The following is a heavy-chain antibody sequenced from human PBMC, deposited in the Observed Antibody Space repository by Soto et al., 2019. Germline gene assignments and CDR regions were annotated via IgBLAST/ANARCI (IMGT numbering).Heavy chain of an antibody. Sequence: HPGGSLRLSCAASGFTFSSYAMSWVRQAPGKGLEWVSAISGSGGSTYYADSVKGRFTISRDNSKNTLYLQMNSLRAEDTAVYYCAKDATIFGVVIIPNWFDPWGQGTLVTVSS. CDR1: GFTFSSYA. CDR2: ISGSGGST. CDR3: AKDATIFGVVIIPNWFDP. D-gene: IGHD3-3*01. V-gene: IGHV3-23*01. J-gene: IGHJ5*02.